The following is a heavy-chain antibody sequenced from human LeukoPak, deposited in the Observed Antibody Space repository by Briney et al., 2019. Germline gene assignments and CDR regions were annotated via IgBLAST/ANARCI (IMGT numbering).Heavy chain of an antibody. D-gene: IGHD5-18*01. V-gene: IGHV3-11*04. Sequence: PGGSLRLSCAASGFTFSDYYMSWIRQAPGKGLEWVSCISSSGSTIYYADSVKGRFTISRDNAKNSLYLQMNSLRAEDTAVYYCARDRGNGYSYGHIGYWGQGTLVTVSS. CDR3: ARDRGNGYSYGHIGY. CDR1: GFTFSDYY. CDR2: ISSSGSTI. J-gene: IGHJ4*02.